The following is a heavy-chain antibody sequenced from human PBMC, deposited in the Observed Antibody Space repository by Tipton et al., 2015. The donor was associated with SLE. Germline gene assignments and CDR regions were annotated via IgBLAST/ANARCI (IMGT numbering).Heavy chain of an antibody. CDR2: IYYSGST. V-gene: IGHV4-59*07. D-gene: IGHD1-26*01. CDR1: GGSTSSYY. Sequence: TLSLTCTVSGGSTSSYYWSWIRQPPGKGLEWIGYIYYSGSTNYNPSLKSRVTISVDTSKNQFSLKLSSVTAADTAVYYCARLIVGAGKWFDPWGRGTLVTVSS. CDR3: ARLIVGAGKWFDP. J-gene: IGHJ5*02.